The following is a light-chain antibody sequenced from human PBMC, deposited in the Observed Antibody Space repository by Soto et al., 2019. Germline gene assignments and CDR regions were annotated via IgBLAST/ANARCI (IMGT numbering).Light chain of an antibody. Sequence: QSALTQPRSVSGSPGQSVTIPCTGTSSDVGGYNYVSWYQQHPGKAPKLMIYDVSKRPSGVPDRFSGSKSGNTASLTISGLQAEDEADHYCCSYAGSYTFDVVFGGGTKLTVL. CDR3: CSYAGSYTFDVV. CDR1: SSDVGGYNY. CDR2: DVS. V-gene: IGLV2-11*01. J-gene: IGLJ2*01.